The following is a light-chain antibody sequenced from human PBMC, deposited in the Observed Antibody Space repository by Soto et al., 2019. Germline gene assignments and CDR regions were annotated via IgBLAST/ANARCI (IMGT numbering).Light chain of an antibody. CDR2: GAS. CDR1: QSVSNNY. CDR3: QQYGSSGT. Sequence: MVFTQSPGTLSLSPGERATLSCRASQSVSNNYLAWYQQKPGQAPRLLIYGASNRATGIPDRFSGSGSGTDFTLTISRPEPEDFAVYYCQQYGSSGTFGQGTKV. J-gene: IGKJ1*01. V-gene: IGKV3-20*01.